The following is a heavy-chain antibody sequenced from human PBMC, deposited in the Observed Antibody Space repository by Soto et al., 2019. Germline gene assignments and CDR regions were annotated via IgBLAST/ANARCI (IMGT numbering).Heavy chain of an antibody. J-gene: IGHJ4*02. CDR1: GYAFTTYG. CDR3: ARGRYGDY. V-gene: IGHV1-18*01. Sequence: QVHLVQSGAEVKKPGASVKVSCQGSGYAFTTYGITWVRQAPGQGREWMGWISADNGNTSYAQKTQGRVTVTRDTSTSTVYVELRSLRYDDTAGYYCARGRYGDYWGQGALVTVSS. CDR2: ISADNGNT. D-gene: IGHD1-1*01.